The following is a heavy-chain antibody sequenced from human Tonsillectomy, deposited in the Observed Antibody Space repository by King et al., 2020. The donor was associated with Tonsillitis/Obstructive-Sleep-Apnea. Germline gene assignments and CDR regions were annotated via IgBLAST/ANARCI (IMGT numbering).Heavy chain of an antibody. V-gene: IGHV3-64D*06. D-gene: IGHD2-2*02. CDR2: IRSNGGSP. CDR3: VKADCSSTTCYTFDY. J-gene: IGHJ4*02. Sequence: LVESGGGLVRPGGSLRLSCSASGFTFSSYAMHWVRQAPGKGLESVSGIRSNGGSPSYADSVKGRFTISRDNSKNTLYLQMSSLRAEDTAVYCCVKADCSSTTCYTFDYWGQGTLVTVSS. CDR1: GFTFSSYA.